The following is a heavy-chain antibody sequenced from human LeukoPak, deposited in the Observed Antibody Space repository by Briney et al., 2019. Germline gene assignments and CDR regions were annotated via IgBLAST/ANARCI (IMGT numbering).Heavy chain of an antibody. J-gene: IGHJ4*02. V-gene: IGHV4-4*02. CDR2: VHLSGAT. CDR3: TRGSGAFSPFGF. CDR1: GGSITTTNW. Sequence: PSGTLSLTCAVSGGSITTTNWWSWVRQPPGKGLEWIGEVHLSGATNYNPSLESRVSMSIDKSKNHLSLEVTSVTAADTAIYYCTRGSGAFSPFGFWGQGTLLTVSS. D-gene: IGHD1-26*01.